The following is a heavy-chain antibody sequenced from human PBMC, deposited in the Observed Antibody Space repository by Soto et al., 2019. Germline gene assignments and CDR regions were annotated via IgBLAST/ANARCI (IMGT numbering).Heavy chain of an antibody. D-gene: IGHD5-12*01. CDR2: INPNSGGT. J-gene: IGHJ4*02. CDR1: GYTFTGYY. Sequence: ASVKVSCKASGYTFTGYYMHWVRQAPGQGLEWMGWINPNSGGTNYAQKCQGRVTMTRDTSISTAYMELSRLRSDDTAVYYCARLEMATLALDYWGQGTLVTVSS. CDR3: ARLEMATLALDY. V-gene: IGHV1-2*02.